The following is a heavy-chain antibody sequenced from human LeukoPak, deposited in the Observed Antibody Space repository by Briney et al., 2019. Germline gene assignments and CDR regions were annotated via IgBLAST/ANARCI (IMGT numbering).Heavy chain of an antibody. CDR3: ARVQIVGANDY. V-gene: IGHV1-8*02. CDR2: MNPNSGNT. J-gene: IGHJ4*02. D-gene: IGHD1-26*01. Sequence: ASVKVSCKTSGYNFIDYYVYWVRQAPGQRLEWMGWMNPNSGNTGYAQKFQGRVTMTRNTSISTAYMELSSLRSEDTAVYYCARVQIVGANDYWGQGTLVTVSS. CDR1: GYNFIDYY.